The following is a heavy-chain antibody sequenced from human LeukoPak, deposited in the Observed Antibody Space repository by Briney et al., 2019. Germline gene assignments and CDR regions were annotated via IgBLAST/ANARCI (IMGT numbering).Heavy chain of an antibody. CDR1: GGSIGFYF. Sequence: SETLSLTCTVSGGSIGFYFWSWIRQPAGKGLELIGSISDSGSTNYNPSLKSRVIISVDTSKNQFSLKLSSVTAADTAVYYCARDALRGDGYNYDSWGQGTLVTVSS. CDR3: ARDALRGDGYNYDS. J-gene: IGHJ5*01. D-gene: IGHD5-24*01. CDR2: ISDSGST. V-gene: IGHV4-59*01.